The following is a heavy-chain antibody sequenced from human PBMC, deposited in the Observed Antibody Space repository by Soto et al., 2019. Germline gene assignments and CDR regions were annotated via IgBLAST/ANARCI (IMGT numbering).Heavy chain of an antibody. CDR1: GFTFSSYA. V-gene: IGHV3-30-3*01. J-gene: IGHJ5*02. CDR2: ISYDGSNK. D-gene: IGHD4-17*01. Sequence: QVQLVESGGGVVQPGRSLRLSCAASGFTFSSYAMHWVRQAPGKGPEWVAVISYDGSNKYYADSVKGRFTISRDNSKNTLYLQMNSLRAEDTAVYYCARAEKYGWFDPWGQGTLVTVSS. CDR3: ARAEKYGWFDP.